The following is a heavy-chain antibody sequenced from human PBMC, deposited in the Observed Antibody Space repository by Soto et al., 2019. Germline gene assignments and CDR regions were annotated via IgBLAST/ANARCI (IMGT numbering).Heavy chain of an antibody. V-gene: IGHV1-2*02. CDR1: GYTFTGYY. Sequence: QVQLVQSGAEVKKPGASVKVSCKASGYTFTGYYMHWVRQAPGQGLEWMGWINPNSGGTNYAQKFQGRVTMTRDTSISTAYMELSRLRSDDTAVYYCARDRGYCSGGSCFDWFDPWGQGTLVTVSS. D-gene: IGHD2-15*01. CDR2: INPNSGGT. J-gene: IGHJ5*02. CDR3: ARDRGYCSGGSCFDWFDP.